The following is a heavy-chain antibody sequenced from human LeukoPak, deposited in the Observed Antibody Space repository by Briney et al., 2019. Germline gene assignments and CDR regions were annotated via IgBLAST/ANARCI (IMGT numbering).Heavy chain of an antibody. CDR1: GFTYSSYE. V-gene: IGHV3-48*03. D-gene: IGHD3-10*01. J-gene: IGHJ4*02. CDR2: ISSSGSAI. Sequence: GGPLRLPCAASGFTYSSYEMNWVRQAPGKGLEWVSYISSSGSAISYADSVKGRFTISRDNSKNTLYLQMNSLRAEDTAVYYCAKVWFGELLSKHLDYWGQGTLVTVSS. CDR3: AKVWFGELLSKHLDY.